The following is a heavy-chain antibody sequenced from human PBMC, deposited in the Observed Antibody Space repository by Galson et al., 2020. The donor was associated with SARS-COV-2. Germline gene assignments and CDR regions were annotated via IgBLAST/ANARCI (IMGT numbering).Heavy chain of an antibody. J-gene: IGHJ1*01. CDR2: ISSSGDAT. Sequence: TGGSLRLSCAASGFTFSRYPMHWVRQAPGKGLEYVSAISSSGDATYYADSVKGRVSISRDNLNNVLYLQMGSLRPEDMAVYYCASLWGSAIGWGQGTLVTVSS. CDR3: ASLWGSAIG. V-gene: IGHV3-64*02. CDR1: GFTFSRYP. D-gene: IGHD7-27*01.